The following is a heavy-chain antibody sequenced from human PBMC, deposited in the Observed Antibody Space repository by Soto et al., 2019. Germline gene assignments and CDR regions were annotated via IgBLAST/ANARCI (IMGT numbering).Heavy chain of an antibody. CDR3: ARDGGIAAAGRGGGFDY. V-gene: IGHV3-48*01. J-gene: IGHJ4*02. CDR1: GFTFSSYS. CDR2: ISSSSSTI. D-gene: IGHD6-13*01. Sequence: EVQLVESGGGLVQPGGSLRLSCAASGFTFSSYSMNWVRQAPGKGLEWVSYISSSSSTIYYADSVKGRFTISRDNAKNSLYLQMNSLRAEDTAVYYCARDGGIAAAGRGGGFDYWGQGTLVTVSS.